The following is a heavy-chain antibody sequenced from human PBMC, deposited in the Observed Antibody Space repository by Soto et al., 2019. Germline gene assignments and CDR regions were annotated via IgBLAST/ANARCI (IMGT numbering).Heavy chain of an antibody. CDR1: GFSLSNARMG. Sequence: QVTLKESGPVLVKPTETLTLICTVSGFSLSNARMGVSWIRQPPGKALEWLAHIFSNDEKSYSTSLKSRLTISKDTSKSQVVLTMTNMDPVDTATYYCARILGWYPEWFDPWGQGTLVTVSS. D-gene: IGHD6-19*01. CDR2: IFSNDEK. CDR3: ARILGWYPEWFDP. J-gene: IGHJ5*02. V-gene: IGHV2-26*01.